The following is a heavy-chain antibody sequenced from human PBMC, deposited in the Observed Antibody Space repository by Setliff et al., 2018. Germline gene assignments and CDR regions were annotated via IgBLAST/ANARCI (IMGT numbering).Heavy chain of an antibody. D-gene: IGHD2-2*02. V-gene: IGHV4-61*02. CDR1: GGSISSGDHY. CDR2: IHASGST. J-gene: IGHJ6*02. CDR3: ARDRQYCSSPTCYSSYFYYYGMDV. Sequence: SETLSLTCTVSGGSISSGDHYWSWIRQPAGKGLEWIGRIHASGSTNYNPSLKSRVTISVDTSKNQFSLKLSSVTAADTAVYYCARDRQYCSSPTCYSSYFYYYGMDVWGQGTTVTVSS.